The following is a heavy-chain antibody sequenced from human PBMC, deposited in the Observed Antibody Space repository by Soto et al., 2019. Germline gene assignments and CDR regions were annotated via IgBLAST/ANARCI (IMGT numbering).Heavy chain of an antibody. CDR2: INPNSGGT. D-gene: IGHD3-16*02. Sequence: QVQLVQSGAEVKKPGASVKVSCKASGYTFTGYYMHWVRQAPGQGLEWMGWINPNSGGTNSEQKVQGGVTMTRDTSISTDYMELSRLGSDDSAMYYWAGDRGDHAGLSTYYLDYWGQEPLVTFSS. J-gene: IGHJ4*02. CDR3: AGDRGDHAGLSTYYLDY. V-gene: IGHV1-2*02. CDR1: GYTFTGYY.